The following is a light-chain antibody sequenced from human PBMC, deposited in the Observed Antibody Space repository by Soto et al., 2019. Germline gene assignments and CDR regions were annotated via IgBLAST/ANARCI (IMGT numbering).Light chain of an antibody. J-gene: IGKJ4*01. Sequence: EIVLTQSPATLSLSPGERATLSCRASQSVSSYLAWYQQKPGQAPRLLINDASNRATGIPARVSGSGSGTDITLTIRILEPEDFAVYYCQQRSNWPPVTFVKGTKEDIK. V-gene: IGKV3-11*01. CDR1: QSVSSY. CDR3: QQRSNWPPVT. CDR2: DAS.